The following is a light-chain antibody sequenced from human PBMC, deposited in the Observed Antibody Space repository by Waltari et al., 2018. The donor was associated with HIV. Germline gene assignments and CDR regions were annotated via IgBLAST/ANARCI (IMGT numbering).Light chain of an antibody. Sequence: QSALTQPASVSGSPGQSIPISCTGTTSDVGGYNYVSWYQQHPGKAPKLMIYEVSNRPSGVSNRFSGSKSGNTASLTIAGLQAEDEADYYGSSYTSSSTRVFGGGTKLTVL. CDR2: EVS. CDR3: SSYTSSSTRV. CDR1: TSDVGGYNY. V-gene: IGLV2-14*01. J-gene: IGLJ2*01.